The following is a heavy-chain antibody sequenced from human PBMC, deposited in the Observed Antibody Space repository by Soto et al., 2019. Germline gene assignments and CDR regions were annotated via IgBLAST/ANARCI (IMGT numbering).Heavy chain of an antibody. CDR2: INHSGSI. V-gene: IGHV4-34*01. CDR1: GRSFSGYY. CDR3: ARGWGSGVFDY. Sequence: QVQLQQWGAGLLKPSETLSLTCAVYGRSFSGYYWTWSRQPPGKGLEWIGEINHSGSINYNPSLKSRVTISVDTSKTQFSPKLSSVTAAVTAVYYCARGWGSGVFDYWGQGTLVTVSS. D-gene: IGHD7-27*01. J-gene: IGHJ4*02.